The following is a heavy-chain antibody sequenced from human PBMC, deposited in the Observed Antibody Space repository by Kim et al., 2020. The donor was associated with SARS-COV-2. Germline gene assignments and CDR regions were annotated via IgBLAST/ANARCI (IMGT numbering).Heavy chain of an antibody. CDR3: AKDTEYSSSWSPFDY. J-gene: IGHJ4*02. V-gene: IGHV3-9*01. CDR1: GFTFDDYA. D-gene: IGHD6-13*01. CDR2: ISWNSGSI. Sequence: GGSLRLSCAASGFTFDDYAMHWVRQAPGKGLEWVSGISWNSGSIGYADSVKGRFTISRDNAKNSLYLQMNSLRAEDTALYYCAKDTEYSSSWSPFDYWGQGTLVTVSS.